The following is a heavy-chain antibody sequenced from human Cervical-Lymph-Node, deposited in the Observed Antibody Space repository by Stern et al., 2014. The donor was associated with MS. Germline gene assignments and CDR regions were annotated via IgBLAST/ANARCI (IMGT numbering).Heavy chain of an antibody. V-gene: IGHV3-21*01. Sequence: EVQLEESGGDLVKPGGSLRLSCAASGFRFSDYSMNWVRQAPGKGLEWLSSITSNGTYIFYADSVKGRFTISRDNAKDSLFLQMHILRAEDTAFYYCARRGGIHYFDSWGQGTLVSVSS. D-gene: IGHD3-16*01. CDR1: GFRFSDYS. CDR3: ARRGGIHYFDS. CDR2: ITSNGTYI. J-gene: IGHJ4*02.